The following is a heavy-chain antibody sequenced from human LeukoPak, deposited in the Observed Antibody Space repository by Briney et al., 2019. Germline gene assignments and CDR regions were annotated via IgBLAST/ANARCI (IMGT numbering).Heavy chain of an antibody. J-gene: IGHJ3*02. CDR3: ARSRGYSSNAFDI. CDR2: IYYSGST. D-gene: IGHD6-13*01. V-gene: IGHV4-30-4*01. Sequence: SETLSLACTVSGGSISSGDDYWSWIRQPPGKGLEWIGYIYYSGSTYYNPSLKSRVTISVDTSKNQFSLKLSSVTAADTAVYYCARSRGYSSNAFDIWGQGTMVTVSS. CDR1: GGSISSGDDY.